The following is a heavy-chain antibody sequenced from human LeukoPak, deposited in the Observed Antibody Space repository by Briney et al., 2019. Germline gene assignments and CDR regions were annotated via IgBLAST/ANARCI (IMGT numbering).Heavy chain of an antibody. Sequence: PSETLSLTCTVSGVSISSSSYYWGWIRQPPGKGLEWIGSIYYSGSTYYNPSLKSRVTISVDTSKNQFSLKLSSVTAADTAVYYCARGRANYYGSGSYKATYYMDVWSKGTTVTVSS. CDR3: ARGRANYYGSGSYKATYYMDV. V-gene: IGHV4-39*07. J-gene: IGHJ6*03. CDR2: IYYSGST. CDR1: GVSISSSSYY. D-gene: IGHD3-10*01.